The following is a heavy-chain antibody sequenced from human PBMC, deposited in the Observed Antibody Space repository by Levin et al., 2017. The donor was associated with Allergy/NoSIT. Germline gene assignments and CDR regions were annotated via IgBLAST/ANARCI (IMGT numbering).Heavy chain of an antibody. CDR1: GGSISSSSYY. CDR2: IYYSGST. Sequence: SQTLSLTCTVSGGSISSSSYYWGWIRQPPGKGLEWIGSIYYSGSTYYNPSLKSRVTISVDTSKNQFSLKLSSVTAADTAVYYCARISLPPTRVGYWGQGTLVTVSS. J-gene: IGHJ4*02. CDR3: ARISLPPTRVGY. V-gene: IGHV4-39*01.